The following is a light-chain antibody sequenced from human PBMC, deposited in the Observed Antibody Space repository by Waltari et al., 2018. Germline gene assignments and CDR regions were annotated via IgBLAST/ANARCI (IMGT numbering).Light chain of an antibody. J-gene: IGKJ4*01. Sequence: DIQMTQSPSSLSASLGDRVSIPCRASQNIRKYLNWYQQKPGKAPKLLIYTASNLQSGVPSRFSGSGSGTDFTLTISSLQPEDFATYYCQQGSSAPLTFGGGTKVEIK. CDR3: QQGSSAPLT. V-gene: IGKV1-39*01. CDR2: TAS. CDR1: QNIRKY.